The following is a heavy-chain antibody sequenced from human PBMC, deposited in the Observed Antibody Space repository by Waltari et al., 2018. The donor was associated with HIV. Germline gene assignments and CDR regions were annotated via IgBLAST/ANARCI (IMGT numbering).Heavy chain of an antibody. CDR1: VFTFDDYA. J-gene: IGHJ3*02. CDR2: IRWNSAAI. V-gene: IGHV3-9*01. CDR3: AKDTKMYYFGSGSYYDAFDI. D-gene: IGHD3-10*01. Sequence: EVQMVESGGGLVQPGRSLRLFCAASVFTFDDYAIHWFRPSSWKGLEWVSGIRWNSAAIGYADSVKGRFTISRDNAKNSLDLLMNSLRTEDTALYYCAKDTKMYYFGSGSYYDAFDIWGQGTMVTVSS.